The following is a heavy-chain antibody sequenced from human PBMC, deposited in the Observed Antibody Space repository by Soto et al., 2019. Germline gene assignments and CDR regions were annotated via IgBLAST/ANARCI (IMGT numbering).Heavy chain of an antibody. D-gene: IGHD2-2*02. CDR1: GYTFTSYG. Sequence: SVKVSCKASGYTFTSYGISWVRQAPGQGLEWMGWISAYNGNTNYAQKLQGRVTMTTDTSTSTAYMELRSLRSDDPAVYYCARVVVVTAAIGLPADHYYYYGMDVCGQGNTVTVYS. CDR2: ISAYNGNT. CDR3: ARVVVVTAAIGLPADHYYYYGMDV. J-gene: IGHJ6*02. V-gene: IGHV1-18*01.